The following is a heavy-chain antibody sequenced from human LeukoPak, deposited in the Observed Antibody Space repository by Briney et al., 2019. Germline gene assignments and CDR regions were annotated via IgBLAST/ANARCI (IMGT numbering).Heavy chain of an antibody. CDR2: IYYSGST. CDR1: GGSISSGGYY. J-gene: IGHJ5*02. Sequence: PSQTLSLTCTVSGGSISSGGYYWSWIRQPPGKGLEWIGYIYYSGSTKYNPSLKSRVTLSVDMSKNQFSLKLSSLTAADTAVYYCARHRVWFGEFSAKNFRFDPWGQGTLVSVSS. CDR3: ARHRVWFGEFSAKNFRFDP. D-gene: IGHD3-10*01. V-gene: IGHV4-61*08.